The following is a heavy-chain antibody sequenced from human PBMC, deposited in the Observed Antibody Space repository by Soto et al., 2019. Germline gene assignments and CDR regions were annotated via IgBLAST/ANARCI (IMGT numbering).Heavy chain of an antibody. CDR2: ISGSGGST. CDR3: AKDLTIVVVITVPPEIDY. D-gene: IGHD3-22*01. Sequence: GGSLSRSCAASGFTFSSYAMSWVRQAPGKGLEWVSAISGSGGSTYYADSVKGRFTISRDNSKNTLYLQMNSLRAEDTAVYYCAKDLTIVVVITVPPEIDYWGQGTLVTVSS. CDR1: GFTFSSYA. J-gene: IGHJ4*02. V-gene: IGHV3-23*01.